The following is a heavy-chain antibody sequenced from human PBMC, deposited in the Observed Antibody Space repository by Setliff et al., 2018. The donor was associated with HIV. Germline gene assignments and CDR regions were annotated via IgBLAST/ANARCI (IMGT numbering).Heavy chain of an antibody. D-gene: IGHD3-22*01. CDR2: INPRAGTT. CDR1: GYIFTDYY. Sequence: ASVKVSCKASGYIFTDYYIHWVRQAPGQGLEWMGLINPRAGTTSYAQKFLGRVTMTRDTSTRTFYMELSSLRSDDTAVYYCARDPYDSSGYHFDFWGQGTLVTVSS. V-gene: IGHV1-46*01. J-gene: IGHJ4*02. CDR3: ARDPYDSSGYHFDF.